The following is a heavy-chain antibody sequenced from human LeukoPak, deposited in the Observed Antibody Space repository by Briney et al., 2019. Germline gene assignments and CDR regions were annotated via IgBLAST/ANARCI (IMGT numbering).Heavy chain of an antibody. CDR1: GFPFSSYA. V-gene: IGHV3-23*01. CDR2: ISGSGGST. CDR3: AKRDYYDFGSGYYPDYYYYYMDV. J-gene: IGHJ6*03. D-gene: IGHD3-3*01. Sequence: GGSLRLSCAASGFPFSSYAMSWVRQAPGKGLEWVSAISGSGGSTYYADSVKGRFTISRDNSKNTLYLQMNSLRAEDTAVYYCAKRDYYDFGSGYYPDYYYYYMDVWGKGTTVTVSS.